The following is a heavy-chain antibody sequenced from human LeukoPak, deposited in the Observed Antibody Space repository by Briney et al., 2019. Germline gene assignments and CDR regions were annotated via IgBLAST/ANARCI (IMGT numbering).Heavy chain of an antibody. J-gene: IGHJ6*03. Sequence: ASVKVSCKASGYTFTGYYMHWVRQAPGQGLEWMGWINPNSGGTNYAQKFQGRVTMTRDTSISTAYMELSRLRSDDTAVYYCARDPFTSYYDFWSGYRHYYYYMDVWGKGTTVTVSS. CDR2: INPNSGGT. CDR3: ARDPFTSYYDFWSGYRHYYYYMDV. V-gene: IGHV1-2*02. D-gene: IGHD3-3*01. CDR1: GYTFTGYY.